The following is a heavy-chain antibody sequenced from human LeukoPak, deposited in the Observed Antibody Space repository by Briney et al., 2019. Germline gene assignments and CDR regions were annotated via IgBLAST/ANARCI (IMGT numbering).Heavy chain of an antibody. V-gene: IGHV2-5*01. D-gene: IGHD3-9*01. CDR1: DFSLSTPGMG. CDR2: IYYNDDK. Sequence: SGPTLVKPTQTLTLTCTFSDFSLSTPGMGVGWIRQPPGKAPEWLVMIYYNDDKRYSPSLRSRLTITKDTSKHQVVLTMTNVDVVDTATYYCAHLVVTIDWRSYFDYWGQGILVTVSS. J-gene: IGHJ4*02. CDR3: AHLVVTIDWRSYFDY.